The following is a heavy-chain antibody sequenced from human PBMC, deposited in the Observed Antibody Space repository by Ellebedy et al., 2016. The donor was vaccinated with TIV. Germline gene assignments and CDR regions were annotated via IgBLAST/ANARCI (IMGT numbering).Heavy chain of an antibody. CDR1: GGSISSGGYY. Sequence: SETLSLXXTVSGGSISSGGYYWSWIRQHPGKGLEWIGYIYYSGSTYYNPSLKSRVTISVDTSKNQFSLKLSSVTAADTAVYYCARDSKDPHYTYYMDVWGKGTTVTVSS. J-gene: IGHJ6*03. V-gene: IGHV4-31*03. CDR2: IYYSGST. D-gene: IGHD3-10*01. CDR3: ARDSKDPHYTYYMDV.